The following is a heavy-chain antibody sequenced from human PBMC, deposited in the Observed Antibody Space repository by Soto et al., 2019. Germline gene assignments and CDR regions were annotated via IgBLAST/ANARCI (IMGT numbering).Heavy chain of an antibody. J-gene: IGHJ4*02. V-gene: IGHV4-34*01. D-gene: IGHD6-19*01. CDR2: INHSGST. CDR3: ARGAVAGELDY. Sequence: TLSLTCAVYGGSFSGYYWSWIRQPPGKGLEWIGEINHSGSTNYNPSLKSRVTISVDTSKNQFSLKLSSVTAADTAVYYCARGAVAGELDYWGQGTMVTVYS. CDR1: GGSFSGYY.